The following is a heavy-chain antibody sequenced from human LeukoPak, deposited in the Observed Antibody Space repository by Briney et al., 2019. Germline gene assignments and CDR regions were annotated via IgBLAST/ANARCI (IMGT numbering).Heavy chain of an antibody. CDR1: AYPLTNHY. Sequence: SETLSLTCAVYAYPLTNHYWIWIRQPPGKGLEWIGEINHSGGTNYNPSLKSRVTISVDTSKNQFFLKLTSVTAADTAVYYCARGPEAIHPWGQGTLVAVSS. D-gene: IGHD2-2*01. CDR2: INHSGGT. CDR3: ARGPEAIHP. J-gene: IGHJ5*02. V-gene: IGHV4-34*01.